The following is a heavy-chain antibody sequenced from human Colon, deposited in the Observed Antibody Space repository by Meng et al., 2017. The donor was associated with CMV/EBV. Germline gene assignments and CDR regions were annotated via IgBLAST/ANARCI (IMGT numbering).Heavy chain of an antibody. Sequence: GESLKISCAASGFTFSSYAMSWVRQAPGKGLEWVSTMSGSGGSTYFADSVKGRFTISRDNSKSTLYLQMDSLRAEDTAIYYCAKGRLGFGELCMDVWGQGTTVTVSS. CDR3: AKGRLGFGELCMDV. V-gene: IGHV3-23*01. J-gene: IGHJ6*02. CDR2: MSGSGGST. CDR1: GFTFSSYA. D-gene: IGHD3-10*01.